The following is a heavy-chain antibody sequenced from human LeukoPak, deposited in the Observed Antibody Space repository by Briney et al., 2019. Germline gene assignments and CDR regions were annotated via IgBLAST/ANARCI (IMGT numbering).Heavy chain of an antibody. J-gene: IGHJ4*02. V-gene: IGHV5-51*01. D-gene: IGHD2/OR15-2a*01. CDR3: AKRSSTASRYFDF. Sequence: GESLKISCKGSGYNFTSYWIVWVRQMPGEGLAWMGIIYPGDSDTIYSPSFQGQVTISADKSISTAYLQWSSLKASGTAMYYCAKRSSTASRYFDFWGQGALVTVSS. CDR2: IYPGDSDT. CDR1: GYNFTSYW.